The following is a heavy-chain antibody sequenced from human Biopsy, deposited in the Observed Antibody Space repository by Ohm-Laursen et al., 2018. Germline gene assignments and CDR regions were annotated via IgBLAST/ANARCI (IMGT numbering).Heavy chain of an antibody. Sequence: GTLSLTCTVSGASISSYYWSWIRQPPGKGLQWIGYAYYTGSTNYNPSLQSRVTISVDTSKNHFSLRLRSVTPADTAIYYCARDRGYYSDRTVPGYFDLWGRGTLVTVSS. CDR2: AYYTGST. J-gene: IGHJ2*01. CDR3: ARDRGYYSDRTVPGYFDL. CDR1: GASISSYY. V-gene: IGHV4-59*01. D-gene: IGHD3-22*01.